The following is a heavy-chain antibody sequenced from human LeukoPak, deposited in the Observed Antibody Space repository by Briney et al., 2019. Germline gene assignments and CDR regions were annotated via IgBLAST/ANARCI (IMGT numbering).Heavy chain of an antibody. CDR2: INPSGGST. V-gene: IGHV1-46*01. CDR1: GYTFTSYY. Sequence: GASVKVSCKASGYTFTSYYMHWVRQAPGQGLEWMGIINPSGGSTSYAQKFQGRVTMTRDTSTSTVYMELSSLRSEDTAVYYCARWARDTAMVTHSYYYYGMDVWGQGTTVTVSS. CDR3: ARWARDTAMVTHSYYYYGMDV. J-gene: IGHJ6*02. D-gene: IGHD5-18*01.